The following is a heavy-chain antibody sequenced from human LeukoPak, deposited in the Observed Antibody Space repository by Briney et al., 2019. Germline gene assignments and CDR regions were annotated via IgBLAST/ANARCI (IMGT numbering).Heavy chain of an antibody. J-gene: IGHJ5*02. CDR2: ISGSGGST. CDR1: RFTFSSYA. V-gene: IGHV3-23*01. D-gene: IGHD4-17*01. Sequence: GGSLRLSCAASRFTFSSYAMSWVRQAPGKGLEWVSAISGSGGSTYYADSVKGRFTISRDNSKNTLYLQMNSLRVEDTAVYYCAKDPKSDGEEFDPWGQGTLVTVSS. CDR3: AKDPKSDGEEFDP.